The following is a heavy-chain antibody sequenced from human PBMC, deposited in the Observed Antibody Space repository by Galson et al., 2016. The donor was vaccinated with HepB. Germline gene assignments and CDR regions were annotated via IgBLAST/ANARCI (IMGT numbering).Heavy chain of an antibody. CDR2: INTNSGGT. CDR1: GYIFSDYY. V-gene: IGHV1-2*02. Sequence: SVKVSCKASGYIFSDYYMYWVRQAPGQGLEWMAWINTNSGGTKHAQKFQDRVTLTRDTSSSTAYMELSRLRSDDTALYYCARGPLWFGELGGMDVWGQGTTVTVSS. J-gene: IGHJ6*02. D-gene: IGHD3-10*01. CDR3: ARGPLWFGELGGMDV.